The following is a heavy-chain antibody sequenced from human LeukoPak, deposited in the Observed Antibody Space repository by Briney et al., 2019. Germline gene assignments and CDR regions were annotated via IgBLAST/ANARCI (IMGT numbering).Heavy chain of an antibody. D-gene: IGHD3-16*01. Sequence: GGSLRLSCAASGFTFRSYGMSWVRQAPGKGLEWVSSLSGSGGSTYYADSVKGRFTISRENSKNTLFLHMNSLRAEDTAVYYCAKALGGYDFDYWGQGTLVTVSS. J-gene: IGHJ4*02. V-gene: IGHV3-23*01. CDR1: GFTFRSYG. CDR3: AKALGGYDFDY. CDR2: LSGSGGST.